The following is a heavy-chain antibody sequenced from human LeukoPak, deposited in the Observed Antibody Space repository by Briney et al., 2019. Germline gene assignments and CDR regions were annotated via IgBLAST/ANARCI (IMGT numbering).Heavy chain of an antibody. CDR2: IYTSGST. CDR1: GGSISSYY. J-gene: IGHJ4*02. CDR3: ARGIAAAGMVYYFDY. V-gene: IGHV4-4*07. Sequence: PSETLSLTCTVSGGSISSYYWSWIRQPAGKGLEWIGRIYTSGSTNYNPSRKSRVTMSVDTSKNQISLKLSSVTAADTAVYYCARGIAAAGMVYYFDYWGQGTLVTVSS. D-gene: IGHD6-13*01.